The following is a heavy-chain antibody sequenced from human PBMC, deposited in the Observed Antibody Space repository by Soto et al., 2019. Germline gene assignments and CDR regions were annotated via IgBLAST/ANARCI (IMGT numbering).Heavy chain of an antibody. CDR2: ISAYNGNT. V-gene: IGHV1-18*01. D-gene: IGHD6-13*01. Sequence: QVQLVQSGAEVKKPGASVKVSCKASGYTFTSYGISWVRQAPGQGLEWMGWISAYNGNTNYAQKLKGRVTMTTDTSTSTAYMELRSLRSDDTAVYYCARDPLIAAADDGRYFDLWGRGTLVTVSS. CDR3: ARDPLIAAADDGRYFDL. CDR1: GYTFTSYG. J-gene: IGHJ2*01.